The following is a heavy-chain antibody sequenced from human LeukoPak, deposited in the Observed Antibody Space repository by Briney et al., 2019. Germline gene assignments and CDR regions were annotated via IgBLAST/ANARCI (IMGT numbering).Heavy chain of an antibody. D-gene: IGHD3-22*01. V-gene: IGHV3-23*01. CDR1: GFTFSSYA. J-gene: IGHJ4*02. CDR2: ISGSGGST. CDR3: AKDTLGLEYYDSSGYDLGY. Sequence: GGSLRLSCAASGFTFSSYAMSWVRQAPGKGLEWVSTISGSGGSTYYADSVKGRFTISRDNSKNTLYLQMNSLRAEDTAVYYCAKDTLGLEYYDSSGYDLGYWGQGTLVTVSS.